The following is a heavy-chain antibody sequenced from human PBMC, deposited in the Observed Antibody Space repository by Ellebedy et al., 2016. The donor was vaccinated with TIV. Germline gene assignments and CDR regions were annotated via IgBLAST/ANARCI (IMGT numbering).Heavy chain of an antibody. CDR1: GGCISSSCYY. V-gene: IGHV4-39*01. CDR3: ASAVWSVDYGDYGAMFY. D-gene: IGHD4-17*01. CDR2: IYYSGRL. J-gene: IGHJ4*02. Sequence: SETLSLXXNVSGGCISSSCYYWAWIRPPTGRGPAWLGSIYYSGRLYYNPSLKSRVTISVDTSKNQFSLKLRSVTAADTAVYCCASAVWSVDYGDYGAMFYWGQGSLVTVSS.